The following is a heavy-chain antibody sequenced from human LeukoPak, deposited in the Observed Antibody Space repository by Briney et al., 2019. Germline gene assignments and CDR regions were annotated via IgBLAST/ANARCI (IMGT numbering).Heavy chain of an antibody. CDR1: GFTFSDYY. CDR3: ARDQYCSSTSCYKTHYYYYYMDV. D-gene: IGHD2-2*01. Sequence: PGGSLRLSCAASGFTFSDYYMSWIRQAPGKGLEWVSYISSSGITIYYADSVKGRFTISRDNAKNSLYLQMNSLRAEDTAVYYCARDQYCSSTSCYKTHYYYYYMDVWGKGTTVTVSS. CDR2: ISSSGITI. V-gene: IGHV3-11*04. J-gene: IGHJ6*03.